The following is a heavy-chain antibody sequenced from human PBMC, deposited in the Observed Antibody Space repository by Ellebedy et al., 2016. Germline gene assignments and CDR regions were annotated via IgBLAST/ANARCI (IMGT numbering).Heavy chain of an antibody. V-gene: IGHV3-30-3*01. CDR1: GFTFSSYA. CDR2: ISYDGSNK. Sequence: GESLKISXAASGFTFSSYAMHWVRQAPGKGLEWVAVISYDGSNKYYADSVKGRFTISRDNSKNTLYLQMNSLRAEDTAVYYCARDAGVSSSIIDYWGQGTLVTVSS. D-gene: IGHD6-13*01. CDR3: ARDAGVSSSIIDY. J-gene: IGHJ4*02.